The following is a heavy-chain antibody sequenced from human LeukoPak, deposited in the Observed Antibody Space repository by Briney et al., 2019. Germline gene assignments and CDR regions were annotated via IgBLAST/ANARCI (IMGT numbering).Heavy chain of an antibody. CDR3: ARVNADGYNWSYRGSLDY. D-gene: IGHD5-24*01. V-gene: IGHV1-46*01. J-gene: IGHJ4*02. CDR1: GYTFTSYY. CDR2: INPSGGST. Sequence: GASVKVSCKASGYTFTSYYMHWVRQAPGQGLEWMGIINPSGGSTSYAQKFQGRVTMTRDMSTSTVYMELSSLRSEDTAVYYCARVNADGYNWSYRGSLDYWGQGTLVTVSS.